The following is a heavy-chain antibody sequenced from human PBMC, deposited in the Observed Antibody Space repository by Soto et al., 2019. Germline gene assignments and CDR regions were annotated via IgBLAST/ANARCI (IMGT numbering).Heavy chain of an antibody. J-gene: IGHJ4*02. V-gene: IGHV4-38-2*01. CDR1: GYSISSGYY. D-gene: IGHD2-2*01. CDR2: IYHSGST. CDR3: ATRKRYCSSTSCYFYWAFDY. Sequence: LSLTCAVSGYSISSGYYWGWIRQPPGKGLEWIGSIYHSGSTYYNPSLKSRVTISVDTSKNQFSLKLSSVTAADTAVYYCATRKRYCSSTSCYFYWAFDYWGQGTLVTVSS.